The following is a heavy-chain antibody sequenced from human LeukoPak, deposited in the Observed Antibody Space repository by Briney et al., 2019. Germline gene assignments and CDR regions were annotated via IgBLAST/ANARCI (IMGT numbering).Heavy chain of an antibody. CDR1: DKSGSGYY. CDR2: IDQSGST. J-gene: IGHJ4*02. Sequence: ASETLSLTCAVYDKSGSGYYWTWFRQVPGKGLEWIGEIDQSGSTNYNPSLKRRAIISVDTSKSQFSLKMTSVTAADTGLYYCARGVDYWGQGTVVTVSS. V-gene: IGHV4-34*01. CDR3: ARGVDY.